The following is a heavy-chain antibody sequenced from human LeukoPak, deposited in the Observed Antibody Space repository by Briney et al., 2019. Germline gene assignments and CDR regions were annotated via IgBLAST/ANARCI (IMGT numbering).Heavy chain of an antibody. V-gene: IGHV4-31*03. CDR2: IYYSGST. CDR3: AREPIEQGFNNYYDSSGYDT. Sequence: PSETLSLTCTVSGDSISSGGYYWSWIRQHPGKGLEWIGYIYYSGSTYYNPSLKSRVTISVDTSKNQFSLKLSSVTAADTAVYYCAREPIEQGFNNYYDSSGYDTWGQGTLVTVSS. CDR1: GDSISSGGYY. D-gene: IGHD3-22*01. J-gene: IGHJ4*02.